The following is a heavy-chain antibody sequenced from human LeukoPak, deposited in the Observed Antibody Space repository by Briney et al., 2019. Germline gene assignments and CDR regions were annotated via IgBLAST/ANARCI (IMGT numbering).Heavy chain of an antibody. J-gene: IGHJ4*02. CDR3: AVAGYYRFDY. V-gene: IGHV3-74*01. CDR1: GFTFSTSW. CDR2: MNSDGRTL. Sequence: GRSLRLSCAASGFTFSTSWMHWVRQAPGKGLVWISRMNSDGRTLNYADSVKGRFTISRDNAKNTLYLQMNSLTDDDTAVYYCAVAGYYRFDYWGQGSLVTVAS. D-gene: IGHD3-10*01.